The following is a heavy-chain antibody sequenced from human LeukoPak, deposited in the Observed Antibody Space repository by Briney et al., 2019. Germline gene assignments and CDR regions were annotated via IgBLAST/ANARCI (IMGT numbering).Heavy chain of an antibody. Sequence: KNGDSLKISCKGSGYSFTSYWITWVRQMPGKGLEWMGKIDPGDSYTNYSPSFQGHVTISVDKSISTAYLQWSSLKASDTAMYYCARRFDYARFDYWGQGTLVTVSS. CDR2: IDPGDSYT. CDR3: ARRFDYARFDY. V-gene: IGHV5-10-1*01. J-gene: IGHJ4*02. CDR1: GYSFTSYW. D-gene: IGHD5-12*01.